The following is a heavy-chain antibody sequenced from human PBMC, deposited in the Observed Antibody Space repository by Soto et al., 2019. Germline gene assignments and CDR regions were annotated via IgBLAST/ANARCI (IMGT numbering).Heavy chain of an antibody. Sequence: EVQLVESGGGLVQPGGSLRLSCVASGFTFSNYWMHWVRQAPGKGLVWVSRINTDGTSASYADSVKGRFTISRDNAKNTLDLQMSSLRAEDTAVYYCARSGYSGSWSEIWGQGTMVTVSS. CDR3: ARSGYSGSWSEI. J-gene: IGHJ3*02. CDR1: GFTFSNYW. CDR2: INTDGTSA. D-gene: IGHD5-12*01. V-gene: IGHV3-74*01.